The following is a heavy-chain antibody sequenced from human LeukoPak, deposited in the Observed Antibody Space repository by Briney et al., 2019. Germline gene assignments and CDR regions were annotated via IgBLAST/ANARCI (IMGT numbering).Heavy chain of an antibody. Sequence: VASVKVSCKASGYTFTSYAMNWVRQAPGQGLEWMGWINTNTGNPTYAPGFTGRFVFFLDTSVSTAYLKISSLKAEDTAVYYCARLFVRDWNRCFDYWGQGTLVTGSS. CDR2: INTNTGNP. CDR3: ARLFVRDWNRCFDY. V-gene: IGHV7-4-1*02. CDR1: GYTFTSYA. D-gene: IGHD1-1*01. J-gene: IGHJ4*02.